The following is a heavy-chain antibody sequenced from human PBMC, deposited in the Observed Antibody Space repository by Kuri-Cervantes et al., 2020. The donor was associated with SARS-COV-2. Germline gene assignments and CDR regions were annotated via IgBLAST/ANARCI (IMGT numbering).Heavy chain of an antibody. D-gene: IGHD6-19*01. CDR1: GFTFSSYS. J-gene: IGHJ6*03. CDR3: ARVRSSGWYSPDYYYYYYMDV. Sequence: GESLKSSCAASGFTFSSYSMNWVRQAPGKGLEWVSSISSSSSYIYYADSVKGRFAISRDNAKNSLYLQMNSLRAEDTAVYYCARVRSSGWYSPDYYYYYYMDVWGKGTTVTSP. CDR2: ISSSSSYI. V-gene: IGHV3-21*01.